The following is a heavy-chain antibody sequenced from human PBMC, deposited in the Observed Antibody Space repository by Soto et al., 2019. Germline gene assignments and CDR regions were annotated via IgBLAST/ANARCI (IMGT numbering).Heavy chain of an antibody. CDR2: IYWDDDK. V-gene: IGHV2-5*02. Sequence: QITLKESGPPLVKPTQTLTLTCTFSGFSLSTSGVGVGWIRQPPGKALEWLALIYWDDDKRYSPSLKSRLTITKDTSKNQVVLTMTNMDPVDTATYYCARRIVVVTADLINWFDPWGQGTLVTVSS. CDR1: GFSLSTSGVG. J-gene: IGHJ5*02. CDR3: ARRIVVVTADLINWFDP. D-gene: IGHD2-21*02.